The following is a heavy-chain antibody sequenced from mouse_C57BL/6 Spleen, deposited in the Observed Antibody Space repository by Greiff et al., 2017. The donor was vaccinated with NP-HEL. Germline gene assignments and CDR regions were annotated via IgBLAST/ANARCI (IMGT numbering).Heavy chain of an antibody. J-gene: IGHJ2*01. CDR3: ARSEGYYYGSTYFDY. D-gene: IGHD1-1*01. CDR2: IYWDDDK. CDR1: GFSLSTSGMG. Sequence: QVQLKESGPGILQSSQTLSLTCSFSGFSLSTSGMGVSWIRQPSGKGLEWLAHIYWDDDKRYNPSLKSRLTISKDTSRHQVFLKITSVDTADTATYYCARSEGYYYGSTYFDYWGQGTTLTVSS. V-gene: IGHV8-12*01.